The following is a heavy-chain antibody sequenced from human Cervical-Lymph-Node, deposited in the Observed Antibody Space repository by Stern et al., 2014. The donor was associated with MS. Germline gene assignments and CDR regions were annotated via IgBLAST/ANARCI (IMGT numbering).Heavy chain of an antibody. CDR1: GFTFSNYW. CDR2: IKQDGSEK. D-gene: IGHD1-1*01. J-gene: IGHJ6*02. V-gene: IGHV3-7*01. CDR3: ARNASPVTSHNWNGGWGRRSQNDEWGRRSQRGNYNYYVMDV. Sequence: EVQLVESGGGLVQPGGSLRLSCAASGFTFSNYWMSWVRQAPGKGLEWVANIKQDGSEKYYVDSVKGRFTISRDNAKNSLYRQMNSLRAGDAAVYRCARNASPVTSHNWNGGWGRRSQNDEWGRRSQRGNYNYYVMDVWGQGTTVAVSS.